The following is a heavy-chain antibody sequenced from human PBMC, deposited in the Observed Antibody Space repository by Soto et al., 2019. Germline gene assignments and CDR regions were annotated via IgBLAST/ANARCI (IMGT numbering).Heavy chain of an antibody. CDR3: ATGHLEETY. CDR2: ISAYNGNT. CDR1: GYPFTSYG. J-gene: IGHJ4*02. Sequence: GSVKVYYKASGYPFTSYGISWVRQAPGQGLEWMGWISAYNGNTNYAQKLQGRVTMTTDTSTSTAYVELRSLRSDDPAVYYCATGHLEETYWGQGTLVTVSS. V-gene: IGHV1-18*04.